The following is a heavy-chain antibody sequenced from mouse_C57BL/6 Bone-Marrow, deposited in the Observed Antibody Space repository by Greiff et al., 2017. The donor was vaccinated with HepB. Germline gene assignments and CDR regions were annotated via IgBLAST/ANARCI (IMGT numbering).Heavy chain of an antibody. J-gene: IGHJ1*03. CDR1: GYSITSGYY. CDR3: ASEFITTVVYFDV. Sequence: DVKLVESGPGLVKPSQSLSLTCSVTGYSITSGYYWNWIRQFPGNKLEWLGYISYDGSNNYNPSLKNRISITRDKSKNQFFLKLNSVTTEDTATYYCASEFITTVVYFDVWGTGTTVTVSS. D-gene: IGHD1-1*01. CDR2: ISYDGSN. V-gene: IGHV3-6*01.